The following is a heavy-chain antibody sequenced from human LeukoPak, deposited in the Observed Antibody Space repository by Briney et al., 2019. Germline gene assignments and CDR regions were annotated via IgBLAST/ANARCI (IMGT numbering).Heavy chain of an antibody. D-gene: IGHD3-22*01. CDR1: GYTFTSYD. CDR2: MNPNSGNT. V-gene: IGHV1-8*01. Sequence: ASVKVSCKASGYTFTSYDINWVRQATGQGLEWMGWMNPNSGNTGYVQKFQGRVTITTDESTSTAYMELSSLRSEDTAVYYCARGDSSGYSYWGQGTLVTVSS. J-gene: IGHJ4*02. CDR3: ARGDSSGYSY.